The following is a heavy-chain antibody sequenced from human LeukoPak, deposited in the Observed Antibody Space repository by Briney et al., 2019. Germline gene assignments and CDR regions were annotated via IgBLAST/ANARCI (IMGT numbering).Heavy chain of an antibody. CDR3: ATHYYGSGSYFRAFDI. CDR1: GYTFTRYY. V-gene: IGHV1-2*02. CDR2: INPYSGGT. D-gene: IGHD3-10*01. Sequence: ASVKVSCKASGYTFTRYYMHWVRQAPGQGREWMGWINPYSGGTNYAQKFQGRVTMTRDTSISTAYMELSRLRSDDTAVYYCATHYYGSGSYFRAFDIWGQGTMVTVSS. J-gene: IGHJ3*02.